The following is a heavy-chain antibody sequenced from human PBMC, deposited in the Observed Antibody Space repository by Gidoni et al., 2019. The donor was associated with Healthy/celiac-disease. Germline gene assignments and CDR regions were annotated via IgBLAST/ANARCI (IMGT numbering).Heavy chain of an antibody. J-gene: IGHJ5*02. CDR3: AREGPSGYDSWGVGGINWFDP. Sequence: QVQLQESGPGLVKPSGTLSLTCAVSGGSISSSNWWSWVRQPPGKGLEWIGEIYHSGSTNYNPSLKSRVTISVDKSKTQFSLKLSSVTAADTAVYYWAREGPSGYDSWGVGGINWFDPWGQGTLVTVSS. D-gene: IGHD5-12*01. CDR2: IYHSGST. CDR1: GGSISSSNW. V-gene: IGHV4-4*02.